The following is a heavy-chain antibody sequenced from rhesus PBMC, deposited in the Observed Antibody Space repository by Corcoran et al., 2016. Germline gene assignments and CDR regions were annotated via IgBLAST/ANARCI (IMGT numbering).Heavy chain of an antibody. V-gene: IGHV3S4*01. CDR3: TRGIAADSVLFDY. Sequence: EVQLVESGGGLVQPGGSLRLSCAASGFTSSDYYMSWVRQAPGKGLEWVSSIRSVISNIYYADSVEGRFTISRDNAKHSLSLQMNSLKTEDTAVYYCTRGIAADSVLFDYWGQGVLVTVSS. D-gene: IGHD6-19*01. CDR1: GFTSSDYY. J-gene: IGHJ4*01. CDR2: IRSVISNI.